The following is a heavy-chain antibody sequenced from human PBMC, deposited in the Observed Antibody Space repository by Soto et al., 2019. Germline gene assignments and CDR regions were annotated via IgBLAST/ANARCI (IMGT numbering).Heavy chain of an antibody. V-gene: IGHV3-66*01. CDR3: VKHPWDY. Sequence: EVQLVESGGGLVQPGGSLRLSCVASGFIVTTKYISWVRQAPGKGLEWVSVIFPNSNTYYPDSVKGRFTISRDNVKNTVYLQMNSLRADDTAVYYCVKHPWDYWGQGTLVTVSS. CDR2: IFPNSNT. J-gene: IGHJ4*02. CDR1: GFIVTTKY.